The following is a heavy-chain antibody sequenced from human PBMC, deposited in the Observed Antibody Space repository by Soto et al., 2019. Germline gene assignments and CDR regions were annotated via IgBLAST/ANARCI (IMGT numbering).Heavy chain of an antibody. V-gene: IGHV3-15*07. CDR2: VKRKTDGGTT. D-gene: IGHD6-19*01. CDR1: GFTFSRYI. Sequence: GGSLRLSCAASGFTFSRYIMNWVRQAPGKGLEWVGRVKRKTDGGTTDYAAPVKGRFTISRDDSKNMLYLQMNSLITEDTAVYYCTTDVVPGTPFDHWGQGTLVTVSS. J-gene: IGHJ4*02. CDR3: TTDVVPGTPFDH.